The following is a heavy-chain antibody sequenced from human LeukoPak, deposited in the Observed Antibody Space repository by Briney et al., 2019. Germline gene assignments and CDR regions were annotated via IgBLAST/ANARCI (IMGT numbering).Heavy chain of an antibody. Sequence: PSETLSLTCTVSGGSICSGGYYWSWIRQHPGKGLEWIGYIYYSGSTYYNPSLKSRVTISVDTSKNQFSLKLSSVTAADTAVYYCARAPYYDFWSGYPVPHWFDPWGQGTLVTVSS. D-gene: IGHD3-3*01. CDR3: ARAPYYDFWSGYPVPHWFDP. CDR1: GGSICSGGYY. V-gene: IGHV4-31*03. CDR2: IYYSGST. J-gene: IGHJ5*02.